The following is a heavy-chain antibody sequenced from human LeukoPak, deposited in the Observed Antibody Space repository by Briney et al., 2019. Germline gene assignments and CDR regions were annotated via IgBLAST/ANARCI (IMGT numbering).Heavy chain of an antibody. J-gene: IGHJ6*02. CDR1: GGSISSGGYY. CDR2: IYYSGST. CDR3: ARDIAYSSSWYFSYYYGMDV. Sequence: SETLSLTCTVSGGSISSGGYYWSWIRQHPGKGLEWIGYIYYSGSTYYNPSLKSRVTISVDTSKSQFSLKLSSVTAADTAVYYCARDIAYSSSWYFSYYYGMDVWGQGTTVTVSS. D-gene: IGHD6-13*01. V-gene: IGHV4-31*03.